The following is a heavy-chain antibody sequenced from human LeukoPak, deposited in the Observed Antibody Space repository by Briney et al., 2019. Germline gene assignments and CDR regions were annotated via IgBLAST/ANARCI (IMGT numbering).Heavy chain of an antibody. V-gene: IGHV3-23*01. D-gene: IGHD3-22*01. CDR2: IGAGSGAIT. CDR3: ARPYYYDSSGYYPFDY. J-gene: IGHJ4*02. CDR1: GFTFSSYA. Sequence: PGGSLRLSCVASGFTFSSYAMRWVRQAPGKGLEWVSAIGAGSGAITIYADSVKGRFTISRDNSKNTLYLQMNSLRAEDTAVYYCARPYYYDSSGYYPFDYWGQGTLVTVSS.